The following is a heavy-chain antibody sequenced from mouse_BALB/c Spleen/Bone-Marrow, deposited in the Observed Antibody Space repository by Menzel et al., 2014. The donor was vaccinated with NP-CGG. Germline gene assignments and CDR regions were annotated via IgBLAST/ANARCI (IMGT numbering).Heavy chain of an antibody. V-gene: IGHV1-18*01. CDR1: GYSFXGYY. CDR2: VNPNNGGT. J-gene: IGHJ4*01. Sequence: EVQLQQSGPDLVKPGASLKISCKASGYSFXGYYMYWLKQSHGKGLEWIGRVNPNNGGTTYNQKFKDKAILTVDKSSTIAYMELRSLTSEDSAVYYCARDAMDYWGQGTSVTVSS. CDR3: ARDAMDY.